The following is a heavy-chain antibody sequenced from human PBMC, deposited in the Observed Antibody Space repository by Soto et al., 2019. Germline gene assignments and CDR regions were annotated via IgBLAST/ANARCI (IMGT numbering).Heavy chain of an antibody. CDR1: GGTFSSYA. Sequence: ASVKVSCKASGGTFSSYAISWVRQAPGQGLEWMGGIIPIFGTTNYAQKFQGRVTITADEPTSTAYMELSSQRSEDTAVYYCARGYSGSYFDAFDIWGQGTMVTVSS. V-gene: IGHV1-69*13. D-gene: IGHD1-26*01. CDR2: IIPIFGTT. CDR3: ARGYSGSYFDAFDI. J-gene: IGHJ3*02.